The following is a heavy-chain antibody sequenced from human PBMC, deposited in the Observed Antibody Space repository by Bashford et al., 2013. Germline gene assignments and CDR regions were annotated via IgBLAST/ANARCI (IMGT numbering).Heavy chain of an antibody. V-gene: IGHV4-34*01. J-gene: IGHJ4*02. Sequence: SETLSLTCAVYGGSFSGYYWSWIRQPPGKGLEWIGEINHSGSTNYNPSLKSRVTISLDTAKNQFSLKLSSVTAADTAIYYCARRDCSTTSCYFDYWGQGTLVTVSS. CDR1: GGSFSGYY. D-gene: IGHD2-2*01. CDR2: INHSGST. CDR3: ARRDCSTTSCYFDY.